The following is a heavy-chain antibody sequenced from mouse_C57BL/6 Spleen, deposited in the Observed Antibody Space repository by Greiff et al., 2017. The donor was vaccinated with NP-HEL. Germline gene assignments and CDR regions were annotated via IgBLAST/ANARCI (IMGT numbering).Heavy chain of an antibody. D-gene: IGHD4-1*01. CDR2: IYPGDGDT. CDR1: GYAFSSSW. J-gene: IGHJ3*01. CDR3: ARSAANWGFAY. V-gene: IGHV1-82*01. Sequence: VQLQQSGPELVKPGASVKISCKASGYAFSSSWMNWVKQRPGKGLEWIGRIYPGDGDTNYNGKFKGKATLTADKSSSTAYMQLSSLTSEDSAVYFCARSAANWGFAYWGQGTLVTVSA.